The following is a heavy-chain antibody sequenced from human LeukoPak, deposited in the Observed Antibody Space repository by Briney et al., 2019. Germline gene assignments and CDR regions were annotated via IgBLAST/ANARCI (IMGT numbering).Heavy chain of an antibody. Sequence: QSGGSLRLSCAASGFTVSSNYMSWVRQAPGKGLEWVSVIYSGGSTYYADSVKGRFTISRDNAKNSLYLQMNSLRAEDTAVYYCARGWGDAFDIWGQGTMVTVSS. CDR2: IYSGGST. CDR1: GFTVSSNY. V-gene: IGHV3-66*01. CDR3: ARGWGDAFDI. D-gene: IGHD7-27*01. J-gene: IGHJ3*02.